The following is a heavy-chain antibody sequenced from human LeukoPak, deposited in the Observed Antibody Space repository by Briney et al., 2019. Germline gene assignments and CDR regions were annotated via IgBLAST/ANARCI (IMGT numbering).Heavy chain of an antibody. CDR3: ARDGDGIAAAGTDQGWFDP. V-gene: IGHV3-74*01. Sequence: GGSPRLSCAASGFTFSSYWMHWVRQAPGKGLVWVSRINSDGSSTSYADSVKGRFTISRDNAKNTLYLQMNSLRAEDTAVYYCARDGDGIAAAGTDQGWFDPWGQGTLVTVSS. CDR1: GFTFSSYW. J-gene: IGHJ5*02. CDR2: INSDGSST. D-gene: IGHD6-13*01.